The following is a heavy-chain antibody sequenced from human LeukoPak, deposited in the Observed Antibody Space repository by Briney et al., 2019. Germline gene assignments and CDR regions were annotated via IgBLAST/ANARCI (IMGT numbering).Heavy chain of an antibody. J-gene: IGHJ4*02. D-gene: IGHD1-14*01. CDR2: ISGSGDNT. CDR3: ARVGTGTTRDY. V-gene: IGHV3-23*01. Sequence: GGSLRLSCAASGFTFTNYAMSWVRQAPGKGPEWVSIISGSGDNTHYADSVKGRFTISRDNSKNTLYLQMNSLRAEDTAVYYCARVGTGTTRDYWGQGTLVTVSS. CDR1: GFTFTNYA.